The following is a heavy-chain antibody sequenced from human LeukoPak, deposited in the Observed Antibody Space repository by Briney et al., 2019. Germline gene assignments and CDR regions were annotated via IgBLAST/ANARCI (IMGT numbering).Heavy chain of an antibody. CDR1: EFTFSNYT. Sequence: GGSLRLSCAASEFTFSNYTLHWVRQAPGKGLQWVAVISYDGNTIHYADSVKGRFIISRDTSKNTLYLQMNSLRAEDTAVYYCARSGGLQKFDYWGQGTLVTVSS. D-gene: IGHD4-11*01. CDR3: ARSGGLQKFDY. V-gene: IGHV3-30-3*01. J-gene: IGHJ4*02. CDR2: ISYDGNTI.